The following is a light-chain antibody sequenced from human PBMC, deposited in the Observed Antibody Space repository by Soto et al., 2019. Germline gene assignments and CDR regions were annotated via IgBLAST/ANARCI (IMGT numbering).Light chain of an antibody. CDR2: DVS. CDR3: CSYAGSYTLYV. CDR1: SSDVGGYNY. J-gene: IGLJ1*01. Sequence: QSALTQPRSVSGSPGQSVTISCTGTSSDVGGYNYVSWCQQHPGKAPKLMIYDVSKRPSGVPYRFSGSKSGNTASLTISGLQAEDEADYYCCSYAGSYTLYVFGAGTKLTVL. V-gene: IGLV2-11*01.